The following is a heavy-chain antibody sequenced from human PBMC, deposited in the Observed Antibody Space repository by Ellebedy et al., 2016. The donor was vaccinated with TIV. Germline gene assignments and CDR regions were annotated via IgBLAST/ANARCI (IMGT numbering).Heavy chain of an antibody. CDR3: ARVYGDYRMDV. J-gene: IGHJ6*02. Sequence: GGSLRLSCAASGFTFSSYSMNWVRQAPGKGLEWVSSISSSSGYRYYADSVKGRFTISRDNAKNLLYLQMNSLRAEDTAVYYCARVYGDYRMDVWGQGTTVTVSS. D-gene: IGHD4/OR15-4a*01. CDR1: GFTFSSYS. CDR2: ISSSSGYR. V-gene: IGHV3-21*01.